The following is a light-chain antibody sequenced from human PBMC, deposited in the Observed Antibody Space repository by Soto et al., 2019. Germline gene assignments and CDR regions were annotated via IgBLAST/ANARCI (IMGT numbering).Light chain of an antibody. CDR1: QDISNY. CDR3: QQYDNPALT. V-gene: IGKV1-33*01. J-gene: IGKJ4*01. Sequence: DIQMTQSPPSLSASVGDRVTITCQATQDISNYLNWYQQKPGKAPKLLIYDASNLETGVPSRFSGSGSGTDFTFTISSLQPEDIATYYCQQYDNPALTFGGGTKVDIK. CDR2: DAS.